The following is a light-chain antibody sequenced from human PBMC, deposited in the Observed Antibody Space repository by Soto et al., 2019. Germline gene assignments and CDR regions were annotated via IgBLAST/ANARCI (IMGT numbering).Light chain of an antibody. CDR3: QEYGSSSYT. J-gene: IGKJ2*01. CDR1: QSVASSY. Sequence: EIVLTQSPGTLSLSPGEGATLSCRASQSVASSYLAWYQQKPGQAPRLLIYGASNRATGIPDRFSGGGSGTDFTLTISRLEPEDFAVYYCQEYGSSSYTFGQGTKVESK. CDR2: GAS. V-gene: IGKV3-20*01.